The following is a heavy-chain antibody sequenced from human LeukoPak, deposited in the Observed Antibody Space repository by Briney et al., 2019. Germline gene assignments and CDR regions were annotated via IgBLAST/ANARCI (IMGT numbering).Heavy chain of an antibody. J-gene: IGHJ6*03. CDR2: IYYTGST. V-gene: IGHV4-39*01. CDR3: ARIYYSYYYMDV. Sequence: SETLSLTCTVSGGAISNISYYWGWVRQPPGKGLEWIASIYYTGSTYYNPSLKSRMTISVDTSKNQFSLKLSSVTAADTVVYYCARIYYSYYYMDVWGKGTTVTISS. CDR1: GGAISNISYY.